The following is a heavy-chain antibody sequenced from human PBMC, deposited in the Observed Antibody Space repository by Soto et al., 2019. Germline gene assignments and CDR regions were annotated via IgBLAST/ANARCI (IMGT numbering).Heavy chain of an antibody. CDR2: IIPIIGTA. V-gene: IGHV1-69*01. J-gene: IGHJ4*02. D-gene: IGHD1-26*01. CDR1: GGTFSSYS. Sequence: QVQLVQSGAEVKKPGSSVKVSCKASGGTFSSYSINWVRQAPGQGLEWMGEIIPIIGTANYAQKFQGRVTITADESTRTVYMELSSLRSEVTAVYYCARDGGRHSGGIDYWGQGTLVTVSS. CDR3: ARDGGRHSGGIDY.